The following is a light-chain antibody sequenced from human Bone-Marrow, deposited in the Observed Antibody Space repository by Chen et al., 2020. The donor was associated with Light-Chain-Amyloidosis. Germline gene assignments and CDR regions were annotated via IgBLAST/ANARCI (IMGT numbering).Light chain of an antibody. CDR3: YSSADNTGV. CDR2: DVS. J-gene: IGLJ3*02. CDR1: SSDVGVYNR. Sequence: VSGSPGQSVTISCTGSSSDVGVYNRVSWYQQPPGKAPKLMIYDVSKRPSGVPDRFSGSKSGNTASLTISGLQAEDEADYYCYSSADNTGVFGGGTKLTVL. V-gene: IGLV2-11*01.